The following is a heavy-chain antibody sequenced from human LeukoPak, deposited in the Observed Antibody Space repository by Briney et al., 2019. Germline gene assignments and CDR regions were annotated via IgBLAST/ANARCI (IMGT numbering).Heavy chain of an antibody. J-gene: IGHJ5*02. V-gene: IGHV1-69*13. CDR1: GGTFSSYA. CDR3: ARGKYCSSTSCYEGFDP. CDR2: IIPIFGTA. Sequence: SVKVSYKASGGTFSSYAISWVRQAPGQGLEWMGGIIPIFGTANYAQKFQGRVTITADESTSTAYMELSSLRSEDTAVYYCARGKYCSSTSCYEGFDPWGQGTLVTVSS. D-gene: IGHD2-2*01.